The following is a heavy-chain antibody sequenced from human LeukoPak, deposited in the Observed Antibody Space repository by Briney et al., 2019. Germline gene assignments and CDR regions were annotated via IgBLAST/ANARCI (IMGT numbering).Heavy chain of an antibody. D-gene: IGHD2-2*01. CDR3: ARVIVVVPAAGGGDY. Sequence: PGRSLRLSCAASGFTFSSYAMHWVRQAPGKGLXXXXVISYDGSNKYYADSVKGRFTISRDNSKNTLYLQMNSLRAEDTAVYYCARVIVVVPAAGGGDYWGQGTLVTVSS. J-gene: IGHJ4*02. CDR2: ISYDGSNK. CDR1: GFTFSSYA. V-gene: IGHV3-30*04.